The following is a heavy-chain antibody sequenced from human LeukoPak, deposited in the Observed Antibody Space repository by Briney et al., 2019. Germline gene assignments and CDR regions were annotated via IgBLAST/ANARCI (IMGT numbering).Heavy chain of an antibody. CDR1: GFTFGDYW. Sequence: GGSLRLSCAASGFTFGDYWMHWVRQAPGKGLAWVSRIISDGSSASYADSVKGRFTMSRDNAKNTLHLQMNSLRVEDTAVYYCVRDSNYHPDCWGQGTLVTVSS. CDR2: IISDGSSA. V-gene: IGHV3-74*01. J-gene: IGHJ4*02. CDR3: VRDSNYHPDC. D-gene: IGHD4-11*01.